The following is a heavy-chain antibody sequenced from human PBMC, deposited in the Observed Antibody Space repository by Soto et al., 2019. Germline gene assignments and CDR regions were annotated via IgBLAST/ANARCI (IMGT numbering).Heavy chain of an antibody. D-gene: IGHD3-22*01. CDR1: GYPFVNYY. CDR2: VSAFNGKG. Sequence: QVQLVQSGTEVAKPGASVKVSCKTSGYPFVNYYINWGRQAPGQGLEWMGWVSAFNGKGDYAQKFQGRVNMTTDTSTRTAYMELRSLRSDDTATYYCASQIATRTNWFDPWGQGTLVTVST. J-gene: IGHJ5*01. V-gene: IGHV1-18*04. CDR3: ASQIATRTNWFDP.